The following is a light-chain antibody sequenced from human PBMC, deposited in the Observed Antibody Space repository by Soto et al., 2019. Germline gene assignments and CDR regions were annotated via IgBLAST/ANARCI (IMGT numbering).Light chain of an antibody. CDR3: QQSYITPPIS. J-gene: IGKJ5*01. CDR1: QSVSRY. CDR2: AAS. Sequence: DVQMTQSPSSLSALVGDRVTITCRASQSVSRYLNWYQHKPGKAPKLLINAASNLRSGVPSRFSGSGSGTEFTLTIDGLQPEDFAVYYCQQSYITPPISFGQGPRLEVK. V-gene: IGKV1-39*01.